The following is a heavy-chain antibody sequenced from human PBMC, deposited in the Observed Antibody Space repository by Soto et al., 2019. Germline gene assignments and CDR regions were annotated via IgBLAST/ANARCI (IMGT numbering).Heavy chain of an antibody. CDR3: ASGGYCSGGSCLSYYYYGMDV. J-gene: IGHJ6*02. CDR2: IYYSGST. V-gene: IGHV4-59*01. Sequence: SETLSRTCADSGGCISSYYWSWIRQPPGKGLEWIGYIYYSGSTNYNPSLKSRVTISVDTSKNQFSLKLSSVTAADTAVYYCASGGYCSGGSCLSYYYYGMDVWGQGTTVTVSS. D-gene: IGHD2-15*01. CDR1: GGCISSYY.